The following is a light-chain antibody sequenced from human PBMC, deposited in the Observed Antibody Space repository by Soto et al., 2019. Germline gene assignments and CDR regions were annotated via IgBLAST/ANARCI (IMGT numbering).Light chain of an antibody. Sequence: SYELTQPPSVSVAPGKTARITCGGYNIGTKSVHWYQQMPGQAPVLVIYSDVDRPSGIPERFSGSNSGNTATLTISRVEAGDEGDYYCQVCDSTTDHVVFGGGTKLTVL. CDR2: SDV. V-gene: IGLV3-21*01. CDR1: NIGTKS. CDR3: QVCDSTTDHVV. J-gene: IGLJ2*01.